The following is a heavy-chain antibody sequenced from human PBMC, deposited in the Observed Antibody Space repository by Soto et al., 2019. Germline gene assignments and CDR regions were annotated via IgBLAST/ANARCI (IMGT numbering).Heavy chain of an antibody. J-gene: IGHJ4*02. CDR1: GFTFSRFE. Sequence: PGGLLRPSCAAFGFTFSRFELHWVGQEPGKGLERISYSSSNGSTAYYASSVESRFTITRNNANNSVYLQMDSLRAENTALYYCTNAAWCPYLSFYWGQGALVTVSS. CDR2: SSSNGSTA. V-gene: IGHV3-48*03. D-gene: IGHD2-15*01. CDR3: TNAAWCPYLSFY.